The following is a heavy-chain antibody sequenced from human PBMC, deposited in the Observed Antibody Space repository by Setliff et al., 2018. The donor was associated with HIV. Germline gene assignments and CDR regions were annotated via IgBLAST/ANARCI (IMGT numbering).Heavy chain of an antibody. D-gene: IGHD4-17*01. CDR2: ISSSGGTI. J-gene: IGHJ4*02. V-gene: IGHV3-48*03. CDR1: GFTFSRYE. CDR3: ARDPYGDIDY. Sequence: PGGSLRLSCAASGFTFSRYEMNWVRQAPGKGLEWVSYISSSGGTIYYADSVKGRFTISRDNAKNSLYLQMNSLRAEDTAVYYCARDPYGDIDYWGQGTLVTVSS.